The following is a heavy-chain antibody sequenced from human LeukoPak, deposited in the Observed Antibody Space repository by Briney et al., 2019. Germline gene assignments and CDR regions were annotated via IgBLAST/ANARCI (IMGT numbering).Heavy chain of an antibody. V-gene: IGHV3-7*01. CDR3: TRGGLSRGLEY. CDR2: IKQDGSEK. J-gene: IGHJ4*02. D-gene: IGHD3/OR15-3a*01. Sequence: GGSLRLSCIASGFTFSTNWMTWVRQAPGKGLEWVANIKQDGSEKYYVDSVKGRFTISRDNAKNSLYLQMNSLRAEDTAVYYCTRGGLSRGLEYWGQGTLVTVSS. CDR1: GFTFSTNW.